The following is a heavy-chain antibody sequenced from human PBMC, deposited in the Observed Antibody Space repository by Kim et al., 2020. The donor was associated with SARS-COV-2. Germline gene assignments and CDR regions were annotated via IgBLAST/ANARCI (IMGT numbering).Heavy chain of an antibody. CDR2: INPSGGST. D-gene: IGHD5-12*01. CDR3: GRGRDGYKLFCGMDV. CDR1: GYTFTTYY. J-gene: IGHJ6*02. Sequence: ASVKVSCKASGYTFTTYYMHWVRQAPGQGLEWMGVINPSGGSTSYAQKFQGRVTMTRDTSTSTAYMEVSSLRSEDTAVYYCGRGRDGYKLFCGMDVWGQGTTVTASS. V-gene: IGHV1-46*01.